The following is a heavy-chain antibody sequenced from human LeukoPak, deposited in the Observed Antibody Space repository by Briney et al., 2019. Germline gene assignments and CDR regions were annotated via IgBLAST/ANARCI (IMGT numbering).Heavy chain of an antibody. Sequence: SSSSYYWGWIRQPPGKGLEWMGIIYPGDSDTRYSPSFQGQVTISADKSISTAYLQWSSLKASDTAMYYCARTYYDFWSGKYYFDYWGQGTLVTVSS. CDR1: SSSSYY. CDR2: IYPGDSDT. J-gene: IGHJ4*02. D-gene: IGHD3-3*01. V-gene: IGHV5-51*01. CDR3: ARTYYDFWSGKYYFDY.